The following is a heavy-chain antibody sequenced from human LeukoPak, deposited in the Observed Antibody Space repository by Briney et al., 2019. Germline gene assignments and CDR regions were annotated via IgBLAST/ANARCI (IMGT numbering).Heavy chain of an antibody. D-gene: IGHD3-9*01. V-gene: IGHV3-30*04. J-gene: IGHJ4*02. CDR1: GFNFQIYA. CDR2: ISYGGDNK. Sequence: GGSLRLSCAASGFNFQIYAMHWVRQAPGKGLEWVAIISYGGDNKYYADSVKGRFTISRDNSKSMLYLQMNGLRPEDTAVYYCSRDGPRDYYILTALDYWGQGTVVSVSS. CDR3: SRDGPRDYYILTALDY.